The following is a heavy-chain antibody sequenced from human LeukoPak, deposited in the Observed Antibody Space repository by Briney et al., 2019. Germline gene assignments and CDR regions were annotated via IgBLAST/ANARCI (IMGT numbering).Heavy chain of an antibody. CDR1: GDSINSLDL. D-gene: IGHD1-26*01. J-gene: IGHJ4*02. V-gene: IGHV4-4*02. CDR2: MYLSGTT. CDR3: ARGGRGSYQDY. Sequence: SGTLSLTCTVSGDSINSLDLWSWVRQPPGKGLEWIGEMYLSGTTHSNPSVKSRVTISVDTSKNQFSLKLSSVTAADTAVYYCARGGRGSYQDYWGQGTLVTVSS.